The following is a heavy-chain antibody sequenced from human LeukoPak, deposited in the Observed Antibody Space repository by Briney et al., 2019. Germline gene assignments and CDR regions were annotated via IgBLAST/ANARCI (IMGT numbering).Heavy chain of an antibody. CDR1: GFTFSSYA. J-gene: IGHJ4*02. Sequence: GGSLRLSCAASGFTFSSYAMHWARQAPGKGLEWVAVISYDGSNKYYADSVKGRFTISRDNSKNTLYLQMNSLRAEDTAVYYCAREGVVVTASFDYWGQGTLVTVSS. CDR3: AREGVVVTASFDY. V-gene: IGHV3-30-3*01. D-gene: IGHD2-21*02. CDR2: ISYDGSNK.